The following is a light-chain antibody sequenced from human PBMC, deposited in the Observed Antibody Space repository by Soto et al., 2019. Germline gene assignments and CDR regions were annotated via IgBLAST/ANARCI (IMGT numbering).Light chain of an antibody. V-gene: IGKV3-11*01. CDR2: GAS. J-gene: IGKJ5*01. CDR1: QSVSSN. CDR3: QQRSNWPPIT. Sequence: EIVLSQSPGTLSLSPGERATLSCRASQSVSSNLAWYQQKPGQAPRLLIYGASTRATGIPARFSGSGSGTDFTLTISSLEPEDFAVYYCQQRSNWPPITFGQLTRLEIK.